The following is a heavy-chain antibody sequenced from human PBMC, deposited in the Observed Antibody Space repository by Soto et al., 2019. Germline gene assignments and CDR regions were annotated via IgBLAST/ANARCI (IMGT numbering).Heavy chain of an antibody. CDR2: ISSSGNTI. V-gene: IGHV3-48*02. Sequence: GGSLRLSCAASGFTFSSYNMNWVRQAPGKGLEWVSYISSSGNTIYYADSVKGRFTISRDSAKNSLYLQMNSLRDEDTAVYYCARGPNYYLYYFDYWGQGAMVTVSS. CDR3: ARGPNYYLYYFDY. D-gene: IGHD3-10*01. J-gene: IGHJ4*02. CDR1: GFTFSSYN.